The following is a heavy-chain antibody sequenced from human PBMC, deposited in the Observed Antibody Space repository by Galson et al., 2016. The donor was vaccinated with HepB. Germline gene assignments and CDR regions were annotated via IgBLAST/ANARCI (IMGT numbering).Heavy chain of an antibody. Sequence: SLRLSCAASGFTFSDYYMSWIRQAPGMGLEWVSYISSSSRYAYYADSVKGRFTISGDNAKTSLYLQMSSLRAEDTAVYYCARAGGDSGYDPIDYWGQGTLVTVSS. J-gene: IGHJ4*02. D-gene: IGHD5-12*01. CDR2: ISSSSRYA. V-gene: IGHV3-11*05. CDR3: ARAGGDSGYDPIDY. CDR1: GFTFSDYY.